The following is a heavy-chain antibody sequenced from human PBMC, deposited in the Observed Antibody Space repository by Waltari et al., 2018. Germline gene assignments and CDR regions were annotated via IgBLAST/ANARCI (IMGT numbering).Heavy chain of an antibody. CDR2: INPNRGGT. J-gene: IGHJ4*02. Sequence: QVQLVQSGAEVKKPGASVKVSCKASGYTFTGYYMHWVRQAPGQGLEWMGRINPNRGGTNDAQKFQGRVTMTRDTSISTAYMELSRLRSDDTAVYYCARDFEQWLAPTDDYWGQGTLVTVSS. V-gene: IGHV1-2*06. D-gene: IGHD6-19*01. CDR3: ARDFEQWLAPTDDY. CDR1: GYTFTGYY.